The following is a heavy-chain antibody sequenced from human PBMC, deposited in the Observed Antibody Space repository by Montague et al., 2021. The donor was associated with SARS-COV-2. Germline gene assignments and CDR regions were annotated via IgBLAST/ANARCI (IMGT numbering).Heavy chain of an antibody. Sequence: CAISGDSVSDDSLAWKWYTQEPPRHQERLGRTYFKSRWFDYYEVXXKCRKSIKADTSKNQFSLQLDSMTPEDTAVYYCARGDGLGPYTGYAFDIWGQGTLVTVSS. D-gene: IGHD3-16*01. J-gene: IGHJ3*02. CDR3: ARGDGLGPYTGYAFDI. V-gene: IGHV6-1*01. CDR1: GDSVSDDSLA. CDR2: TYFKSRWFD.